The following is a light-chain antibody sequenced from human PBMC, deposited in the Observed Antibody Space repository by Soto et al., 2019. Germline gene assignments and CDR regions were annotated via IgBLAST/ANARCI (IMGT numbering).Light chain of an antibody. Sequence: AIRMTQSPSSLSASPGDRVTITCRASQDISSYLAWYQQKPGKAPNLLIYVASTLQSGVPSRFSGSGSGTDFTLTISRLQSEDFATYYCQQYYSPPLTFGGGTRVEIK. V-gene: IGKV1-8*01. CDR1: QDISSY. CDR3: QQYYSPPLT. CDR2: VAS. J-gene: IGKJ4*01.